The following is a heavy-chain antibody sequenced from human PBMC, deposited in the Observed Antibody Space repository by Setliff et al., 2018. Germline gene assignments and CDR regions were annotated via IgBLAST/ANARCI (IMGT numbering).Heavy chain of an antibody. D-gene: IGHD6-19*01. V-gene: IGHV4-31*03. CDR3: ARSRTIAVKGGVFAV. CDR2: IYYSGST. CDR1: GASISSDGYY. Sequence: SETLSLTCSVSGASISSDGYYWSWIRQYPGKGLEWIGYIYYSGSTYYNPSLTSRVTISLDTSENQFSLELTSVTAADTAVYYCARSRTIAVKGGVFAVWGRGTLVTVSS. J-gene: IGHJ2*01.